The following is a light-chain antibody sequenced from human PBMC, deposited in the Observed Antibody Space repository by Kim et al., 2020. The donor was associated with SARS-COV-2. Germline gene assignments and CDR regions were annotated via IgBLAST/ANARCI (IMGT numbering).Light chain of an antibody. CDR3: QFYGSSPMYT. J-gene: IGKJ2*01. Sequence: EIVLTQSPGTLSLSPGERATLSCRASQSVSSNNLAWYQEIPGQPPRLLIYGASSRATGIPDRFSGSGSGTDFTLTISRLEPEDFAVYFCQFYGSSPMYTFGQGTKLEI. CDR1: QSVSSNN. CDR2: GAS. V-gene: IGKV3-20*01.